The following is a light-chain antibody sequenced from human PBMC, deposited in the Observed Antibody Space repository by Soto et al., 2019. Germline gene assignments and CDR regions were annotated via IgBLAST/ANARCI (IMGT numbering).Light chain of an antibody. Sequence: EIVLTQSPGTLSLSPGERATLSCRASQSVRSNYLAWYQQKPGQAPSLLIYGASTRATGIPDRFSGSGSGTDFTLTNTRLEPEDFAVYYCHQYGISPGTFGQGTKLEIK. V-gene: IGKV3-20*01. CDR1: QSVRSNY. CDR3: HQYGISPGT. J-gene: IGKJ2*01. CDR2: GAS.